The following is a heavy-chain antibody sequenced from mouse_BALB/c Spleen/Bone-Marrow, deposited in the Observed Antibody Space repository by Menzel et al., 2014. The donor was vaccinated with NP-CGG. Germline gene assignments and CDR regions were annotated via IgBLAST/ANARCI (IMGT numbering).Heavy chain of an antibody. CDR3: ARDYRYGYYAMDY. V-gene: IGHV1-12*01. CDR1: GYTFTSYN. J-gene: IGHJ4*01. CDR2: IYPGNGDT. Sequence: QVQLQQSGAELVKPGAPVKMSCKASGYTFTSYNVYWVKQTPGQGLEWIGTIYPGNGDTSYNQKFKGKATLTADKSSSTAYMQLSSLTSEDSAVYYCARDYRYGYYAMDYWGQGTSVSVSS. D-gene: IGHD2-14*01.